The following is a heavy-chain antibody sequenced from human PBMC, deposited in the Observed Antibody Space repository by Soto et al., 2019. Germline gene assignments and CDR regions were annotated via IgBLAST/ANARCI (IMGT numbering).Heavy chain of an antibody. CDR3: ARDLVAGTYNWFDP. D-gene: IGHD6-19*01. CDR1: GFTFSSYS. Sequence: GGSLRLSCAASGFTFSSYSMNWVRQAPGKGLEWVSSISSSSSYIYYADSVKGRFTISRDNAKNSLYLQMNSLRAEDTAVYYCARDLVAGTYNWFDPWGQGTLVTVSS. CDR2: ISSSSSYI. V-gene: IGHV3-21*01. J-gene: IGHJ5*02.